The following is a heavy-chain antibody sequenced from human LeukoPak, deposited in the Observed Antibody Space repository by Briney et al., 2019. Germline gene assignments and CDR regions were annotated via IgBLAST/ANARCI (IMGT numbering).Heavy chain of an antibody. CDR1: GYTFTSYY. D-gene: IGHD4-17*01. CDR2: INPSGGST. CDR3: ARLLGMTTVTTLDY. V-gene: IGHV1-46*01. J-gene: IGHJ4*02. Sequence: ASVKVSCKASGYTFTSYYMHWVRQAPGQGLEWMRIINPSGGSTSYAQKFQGRVTMTRDMSTSTVYMELSSLRSDDTAVYYCARLLGMTTVTTLDYWGQGTLVTVSS.